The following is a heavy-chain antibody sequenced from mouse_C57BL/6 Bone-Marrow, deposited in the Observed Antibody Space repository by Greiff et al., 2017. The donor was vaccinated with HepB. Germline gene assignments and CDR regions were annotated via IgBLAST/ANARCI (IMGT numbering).Heavy chain of an antibody. J-gene: IGHJ3*01. V-gene: IGHV1-76*01. D-gene: IGHD1-1*01. CDR3: ASPYGSSYDWFAY. Sequence: QVQLKESGAELVRPGASVKLSCKASGYTFTDYYINWVKQRPGQGLEWIARIYPGSGNTYYNEKFKGKATLTAEKSSSTAYMQLSSLTSEDSAVYICASPYGSSYDWFAYWGQGTLVTVSA. CDR2: IYPGSGNT. CDR1: GYTFTDYY.